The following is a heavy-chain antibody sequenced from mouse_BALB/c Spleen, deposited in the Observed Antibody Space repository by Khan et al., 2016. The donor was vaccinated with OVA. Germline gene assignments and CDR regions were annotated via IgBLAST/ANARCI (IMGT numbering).Heavy chain of an antibody. CDR1: GYTFINYW. CDR2: INPSTGYT. V-gene: IGHV1-7*01. CDR3: ARRGLRGDFDY. D-gene: IGHD1-1*01. J-gene: IGHJ2*01. Sequence: QVQLQQSGAELAKPGASVKMSCKASGYTFINYWILWVKQRPGQGLEWIGYINPSTGYTEYNQNFKDKATLTADKSSSTAYMQLSSLTSGDSSVYYCARRGLRGDFDYWGQGTTLTVSS.